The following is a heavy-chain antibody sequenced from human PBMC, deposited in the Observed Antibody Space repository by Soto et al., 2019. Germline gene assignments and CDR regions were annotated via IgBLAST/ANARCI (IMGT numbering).Heavy chain of an antibody. V-gene: IGHV1-69*19. D-gene: IGHD3-10*01. CDR3: AREVQVHTPAFVY. J-gene: IGHJ4*02. CDR1: GGTFNTYA. Sequence: QVQLVQSGAEMKKPGSSVKVSCQSSGGTFNTYAMNWVRQAPGQGPEWMGDISPMVGAANYAPKFPGRVTIPADESTGTSYMQLSSLTSEDTALYFCAREVQVHTPAFVYWGQGTLVTVSS. CDR2: ISPMVGAA.